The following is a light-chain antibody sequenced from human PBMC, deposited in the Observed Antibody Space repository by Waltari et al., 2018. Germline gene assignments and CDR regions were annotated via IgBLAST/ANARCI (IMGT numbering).Light chain of an antibody. CDR3: SSYAGSSIPVV. J-gene: IGLJ2*01. CDR2: DVN. V-gene: IGLV2-23*02. CDR1: SSDVGGYNF. Sequence: QSALIQPASVSGSPGQSITISCTGTSSDVGGYNFVSSYQHHPGRAPKLMIYDVNKRPSGVSHRFSGSKSGDTASLTISGLLTEDEADYYCSSYAGSSIPVVFGGGTKLTVL.